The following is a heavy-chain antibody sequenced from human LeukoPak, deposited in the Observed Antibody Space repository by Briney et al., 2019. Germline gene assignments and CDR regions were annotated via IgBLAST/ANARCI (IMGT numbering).Heavy chain of an antibody. CDR2: ISAYNGNT. D-gene: IGHD4-17*01. V-gene: IGHV1-18*01. CDR3: AIGTVTTSVEWGHPGDY. J-gene: IGHJ4*02. Sequence: GASVKVSCKASGYTFTSYGISWVRQAPGQGLEWMGWISAYNGNTNYAQKLQGRVTMTTDTSTSTAYMELRSLRSDDTAVYYCAIGTVTTSVEWGHPGDYWGQGTLVTVSS. CDR1: GYTFTSYG.